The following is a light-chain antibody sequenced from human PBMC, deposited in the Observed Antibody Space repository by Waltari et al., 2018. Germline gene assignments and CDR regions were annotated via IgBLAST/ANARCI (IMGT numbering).Light chain of an antibody. CDR3: QAWDNRGV. CDR1: NLWDNF. J-gene: IGLJ2*01. Sequence: SFELTQPPAVAVSPGQRADITCTGDNLWDNFVSWYQQKPGQSPLLIIFEDTKRPSGIPERFSGSNSGDTATLTISETQAMDEADYYWQAWDNRGVFGGGTKLTVL. V-gene: IGLV3-1*01. CDR2: EDT.